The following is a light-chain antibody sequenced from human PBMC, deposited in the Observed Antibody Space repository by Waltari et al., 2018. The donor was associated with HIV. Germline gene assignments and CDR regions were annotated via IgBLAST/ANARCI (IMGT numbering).Light chain of an antibody. CDR3: CSYAGIYTLV. CDR1: SSDVGGYNY. CDR2: DVN. Sequence: QSALTKPRSVSGSPGQSVTVSCTGTSSDVGGYNYVYWNQQHPGKAPQLMIYDVNNRPTAVPDRFSGSKSGNTASLTISGLQAEDEADYYCCSYAGIYTLVFGGGTKLTVL. J-gene: IGLJ2*01. V-gene: IGLV2-11*01.